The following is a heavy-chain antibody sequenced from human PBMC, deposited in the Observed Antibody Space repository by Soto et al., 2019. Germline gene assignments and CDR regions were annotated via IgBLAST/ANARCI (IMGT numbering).Heavy chain of an antibody. CDR1: GGSFSGYY. CDR2: INHSGST. D-gene: IGHD1-7*01. CDR3: ARDQTTGHFDY. Sequence: SETLSLTCAVYGGSFSGYYWSWIRQPPGTGLEWIGEINHSGSTNYNPSLKSRVTISVDTSKNQFSLKLTSVTAADPAVYYCARDQTTGHFDYRGDRTLLTVSP. V-gene: IGHV4-34*01. J-gene: IGHJ4*01.